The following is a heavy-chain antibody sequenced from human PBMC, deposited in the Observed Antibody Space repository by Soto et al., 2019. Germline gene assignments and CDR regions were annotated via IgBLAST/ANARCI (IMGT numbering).Heavy chain of an antibody. D-gene: IGHD3-22*01. J-gene: IGHJ6*03. Sequence: GSGPTLVNPTQTLTLTCTFSGFSLSTSGMCVSWIRQPPGKALEWLALIDWDDDKYYSTSLKTRLTIAKDTSKNQVVLTMTNMDPVDTATYYCARGLGRYDDSSGYMDVWGQGTTVTVS. CDR3: ARGLGRYDDSSGYMDV. CDR2: IDWDDDK. CDR1: GFSLSTSGMC. V-gene: IGHV2-70*01.